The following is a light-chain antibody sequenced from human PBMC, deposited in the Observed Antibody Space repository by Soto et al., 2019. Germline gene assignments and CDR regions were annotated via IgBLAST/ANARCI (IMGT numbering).Light chain of an antibody. J-gene: IGKJ2*01. CDR2: GAS. V-gene: IGKV3-20*01. CDR3: QQYGSSPLYT. Sequence: EIVLTQSPGTLSLSPGDRATLSCRASQSVSSSYLAWYQQKPGQATRLLIYGASSRSTGIPERFSGSGSGTDFTLTISRLEPEDFAVYYCQQYGSSPLYTFGQGTKLEIK. CDR1: QSVSSSY.